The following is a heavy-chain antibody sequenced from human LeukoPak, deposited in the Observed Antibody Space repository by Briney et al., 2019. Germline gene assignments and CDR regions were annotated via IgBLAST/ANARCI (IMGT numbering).Heavy chain of an antibody. CDR3: ARGGSYYDGP. Sequence: SETLSLTCTVSGGSISSSSYYWSWIRQPPGKGLEWIGYIYYSGSTNYNPSLKSRVTISVDTSKNQFSLKLSSVTAADTAVYYCARGGSYYDGPWGQGTLVTVSS. V-gene: IGHV4-61*01. D-gene: IGHD1-26*01. CDR1: GGSISSSSYY. J-gene: IGHJ5*02. CDR2: IYYSGST.